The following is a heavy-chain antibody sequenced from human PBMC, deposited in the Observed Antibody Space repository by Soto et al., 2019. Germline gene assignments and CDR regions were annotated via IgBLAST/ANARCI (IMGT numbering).Heavy chain of an antibody. V-gene: IGHV4-30-2*06. CDR2: IYQSGST. CDR3: ARGDYNDYFDF. J-gene: IGHJ4*02. D-gene: IGHD4-4*01. Sequence: SETLSLTCAVSGVSINTGGHSWNWIRQSPGKALEWMGHIYQSGSTYYKPSLKGRITISVDMSNNDFSLEVTSVTPADTAVYFCARGDYNDYFDFWGQGALVTVSS. CDR1: GVSINTGGHS.